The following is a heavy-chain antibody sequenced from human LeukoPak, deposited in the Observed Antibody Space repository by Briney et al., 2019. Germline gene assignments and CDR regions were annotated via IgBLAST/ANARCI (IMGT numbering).Heavy chain of an antibody. V-gene: IGHV3-21*01. CDR2: ISSNSNYI. CDR1: GFTFNDYG. J-gene: IGHJ4*02. D-gene: IGHD2-2*02. CDR3: VRDGCSSTSCYSVNDY. Sequence: GGSLRLSCGASGFTFNDYGMTWVRQAPGMGLEWVSCISSNSNYIKYADSVKGRFTISRDNAKNSLYLQINSLRAEDTAVYYCVRDGCSSTSCYSVNDYWGQGTLVTVSS.